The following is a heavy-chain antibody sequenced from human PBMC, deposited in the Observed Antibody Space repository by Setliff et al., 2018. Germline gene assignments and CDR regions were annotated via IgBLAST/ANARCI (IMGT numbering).Heavy chain of an antibody. CDR2: IIPMFGTT. V-gene: IGHV1-69*13. D-gene: IGHD6-19*01. CDR3: ARSPPNRGSGSGWYGDF. CDR1: GGTFSKYA. Sequence: SVKVSCKAPGGTFSKYAIAWVRQAPGQGLEWMGGIIPMFGTTNYAQNFQGRVTITADESTTTAYMELSSLRSDDTAVYYCARSPPNRGSGSGWYGDFWGQGTLVTVSS. J-gene: IGHJ4*02.